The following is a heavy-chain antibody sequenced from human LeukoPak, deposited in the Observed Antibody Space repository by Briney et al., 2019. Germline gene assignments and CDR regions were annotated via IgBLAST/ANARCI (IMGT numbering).Heavy chain of an antibody. CDR3: ARDRYSGYEGSWFDP. Sequence: SETLSLTCAVYGGSFSGYYWSWIRQPPGKGLEWIGEINHSGSTNYNPSLKSRVTISVDTSKNQFSLKLSSVTAADTAVYYCARDRYSGYEGSWFDPWGQGTLVTVSS. V-gene: IGHV4-34*01. J-gene: IGHJ5*02. D-gene: IGHD5-12*01. CDR2: INHSGST. CDR1: GGSFSGYY.